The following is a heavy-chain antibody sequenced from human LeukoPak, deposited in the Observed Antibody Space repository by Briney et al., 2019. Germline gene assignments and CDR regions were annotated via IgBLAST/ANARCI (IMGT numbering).Heavy chain of an antibody. D-gene: IGHD1-26*01. CDR3: ARDSRWELTPYYFDY. CDR1: GFTFSSYS. CDR2: ISSSSSTI. Sequence: GSLRLSCAASGFTFSSYSMNWVRQAPGKGLEWVSYISSSSSTICYADSVKGRFTISRDNAKNSLYLQMNSLRAEDTAVYYCARDSRWELTPYYFDYWGQGTLVTVSS. J-gene: IGHJ4*02. V-gene: IGHV3-48*01.